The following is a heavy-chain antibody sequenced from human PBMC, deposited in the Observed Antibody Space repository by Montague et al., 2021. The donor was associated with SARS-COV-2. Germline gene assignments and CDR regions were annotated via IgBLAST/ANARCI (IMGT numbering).Heavy chain of an antibody. J-gene: IGHJ4*02. CDR3: ARHALGYFDWLNEGYFDY. CDR2: IYYSGST. CDR1: GASISSYY. V-gene: IGHV4-59*08. D-gene: IGHD3-9*01. Sequence: SETLSLTCTVSGASISSYYWSWIRQPPGKGLEWIGYIYYSGSTNYNPSLKSRVTISIDTSKNQFSLKLSSVTAADTAVYYCARHALGYFDWLNEGYFDYWGQGTLVTVSS.